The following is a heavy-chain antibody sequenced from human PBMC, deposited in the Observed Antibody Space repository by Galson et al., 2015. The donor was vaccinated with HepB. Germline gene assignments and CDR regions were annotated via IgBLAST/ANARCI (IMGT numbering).Heavy chain of an antibody. J-gene: IGHJ4*02. CDR2: IYYTEIYYSERT. D-gene: IGHD6-13*01. V-gene: IGHV4-61*01. Sequence: QVQLQESGPGLVKPSETLSLTCTVSGASVTSGNSYWNWIRQPPGKGLEWIGYIYYTEIYYSERTNYNASLRSRVTMSLDTSRNRFSLKVTSVSAADTAVYFCARGVQLDYYDYWGQGILVTVSS. CDR1: GASVTSGNSY. CDR3: ARGVQLDYYDY.